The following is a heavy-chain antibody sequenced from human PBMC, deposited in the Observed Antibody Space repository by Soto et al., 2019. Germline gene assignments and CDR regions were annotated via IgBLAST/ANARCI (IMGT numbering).Heavy chain of an antibody. CDR3: ARETDIQSAHPSATSIYYYGMDV. V-gene: IGHV1-69*12. CDR2: IIPIFGTA. Sequence: QVQLVQSGAEVKKPGSSVKVSCKASGGTFSSYAISWVRQAPGQGLEWMGGIIPIFGTANYAQKFQGRVTITADESTSTAYMELSSLRSEDTAVYYCARETDIQSAHPSATSIYYYGMDVWGQGTTVTVSS. J-gene: IGHJ6*02. D-gene: IGHD2-21*02. CDR1: GGTFSSYA.